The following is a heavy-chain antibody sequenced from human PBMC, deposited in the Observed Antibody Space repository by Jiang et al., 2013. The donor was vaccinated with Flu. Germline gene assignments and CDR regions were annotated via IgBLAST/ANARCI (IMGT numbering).Heavy chain of an antibody. CDR2: IYYSGST. D-gene: IGHD1-1*01. J-gene: IGHJ4*02. V-gene: IGHV4-59*01. CDR3: ARDPNNEYYFDY. CDR1: GGSISSYY. Sequence: SLTCTVSGGSISSYYWSWIRQPPGKGLEWIGYIYYSGSTNYNPSLKSRVTISVDTSKNQFSLKLSSVTAADTAVYYCARDPNNEYYFDYWGQGTLVTVSS.